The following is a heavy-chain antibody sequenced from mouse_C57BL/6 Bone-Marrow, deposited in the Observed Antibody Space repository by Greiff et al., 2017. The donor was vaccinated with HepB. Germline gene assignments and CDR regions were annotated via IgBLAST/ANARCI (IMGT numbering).Heavy chain of an antibody. CDR2: SRNKANDYTT. V-gene: IGHV7-1*01. CDR1: GFTFSDFY. D-gene: IGHD1-1*01. CDR3: ASDLLRDV. Sequence: EVNVVESGGGLVQSGRSLRLSCATSGFTFSDFYMEWVRQAPGKGLEWIAASRNKANDYTTEYSASVKGRFIVSRDTSQSILYLQMNALRAEDTAIYYCASDLLRDVWGTGTTVTVSS. J-gene: IGHJ1*03.